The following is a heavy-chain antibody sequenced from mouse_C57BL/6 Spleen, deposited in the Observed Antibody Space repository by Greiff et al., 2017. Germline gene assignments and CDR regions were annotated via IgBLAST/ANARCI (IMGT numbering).Heavy chain of an antibody. CDR1: GFTFSDYY. J-gene: IGHJ1*03. V-gene: IGHV5-16*01. CDR2: INYDGSST. D-gene: IGHD2-4*01. Sequence: DVKLVESEGGLVQPGSSMKLSCTASGFTFSDYYMAWVRQVPEKGLEWVANINYDGSSTYYLDSLKSRFIISRDNAKNILYLQMSSLKSEDTATYYCARKGLGYFDVWGTGTTVTVSS. CDR3: ARKGLGYFDV.